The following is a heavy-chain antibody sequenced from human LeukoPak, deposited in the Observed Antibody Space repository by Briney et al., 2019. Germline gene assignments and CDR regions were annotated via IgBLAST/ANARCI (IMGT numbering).Heavy chain of an antibody. CDR2: IYYSGGT. Sequence: TSETLSLTCTFSGGSISSYYWSWIRQPPGKGLEWIGYIYYSGGTNYNPSLKSRVTISVDTSKNQFSLKLSSVTAADTAVYYCARVSGSGYYYFDYWGQGTLVTVSS. CDR3: ARVSGSGYYYFDY. J-gene: IGHJ4*02. D-gene: IGHD3-22*01. CDR1: GGSISSYY. V-gene: IGHV4-59*01.